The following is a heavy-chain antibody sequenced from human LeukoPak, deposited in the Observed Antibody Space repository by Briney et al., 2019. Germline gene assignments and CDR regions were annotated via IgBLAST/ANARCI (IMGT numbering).Heavy chain of an antibody. D-gene: IGHD2/OR15-2a*01. Sequence: GGPLRLSCAASGFTFSRYSMDWARQAPGQGLEWIPYFRIVSTVIKYADSGKARFTIPRNNAKNSLFLQMNSLRVEDSAVYYCARNIGAVADNWGQGTLVTVSS. CDR2: FRIVSTVI. CDR1: GFTFSRYS. J-gene: IGHJ4*02. V-gene: IGHV3-48*01. CDR3: ARNIGAVADN.